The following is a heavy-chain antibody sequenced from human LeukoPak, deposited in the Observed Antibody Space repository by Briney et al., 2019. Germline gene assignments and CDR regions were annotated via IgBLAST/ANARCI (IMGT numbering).Heavy chain of an antibody. D-gene: IGHD2-21*01. CDR3: AKAPVTTCRGAYCYPFDY. CDR1: GFTFSSYA. J-gene: IGHJ4*02. V-gene: IGHV3-23*01. Sequence: PGGSLRLSCAASGFTFSSYAMSWVRQAPGKGLEWVPAISGSGGSTYYADSVKGRFTISRDSSKNTLFLQMNRLRPEDAAVYYCAKAPVTTCRGAYCYPFDYWGQGTLVTVSS. CDR2: ISGSGGST.